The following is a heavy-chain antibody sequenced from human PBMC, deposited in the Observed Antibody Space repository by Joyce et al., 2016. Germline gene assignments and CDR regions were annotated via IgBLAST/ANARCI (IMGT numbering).Heavy chain of an antibody. D-gene: IGHD5-24*01. CDR2: IITMLNMT. CDR3: AGTFNYPHHDGMDV. Sequence: VHLVQSGAEVKKSGSSVKVSCKASGGSFNKYTVSWVRQAPGQGLAWMGRIITMLNMTNYAQEFQGRVTITADKSTTTAYMQLAGLRSDDTAVYFCAGTFNYPHHDGMDVWGQGTTVTVSS. J-gene: IGHJ6*02. CDR1: GGSFNKYT. V-gene: IGHV1-69*02.